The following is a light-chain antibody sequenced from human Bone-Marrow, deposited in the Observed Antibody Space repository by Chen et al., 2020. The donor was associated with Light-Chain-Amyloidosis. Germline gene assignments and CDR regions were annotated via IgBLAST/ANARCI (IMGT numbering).Light chain of an antibody. CDR3: CCFVPGTTVSAV. V-gene: IGLV2-23*02. CDR1: SSDVGNYNL. Sequence: QSALTQPASVSGSPGQSITISCTGTSSDVGNYNLVSWYQQHPGKAPKLIIYGVTKRPSGVSDRCAGSKSGKTASRTISVRQADDEASYFGCCFVPGTTVSAVFGGGTQLTVL. J-gene: IGLJ7*01. CDR2: GVT.